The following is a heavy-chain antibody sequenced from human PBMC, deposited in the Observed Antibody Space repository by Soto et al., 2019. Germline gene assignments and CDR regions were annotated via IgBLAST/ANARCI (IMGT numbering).Heavy chain of an antibody. V-gene: IGHV3-30*18. CDR2: VSHDGRNT. CDR3: AKGGRQWLVTSDFNY. CDR1: GFTFSDYA. J-gene: IGHJ4*02. D-gene: IGHD6-19*01. Sequence: VQLVESGGGVVQPGRSLRLSCAASGFTFSDYAMHWVRQAPGKGLEWVAVVSHDGRNTHYADSVKGRFTISRDSCKNKVSLEMTSLRAEDTAVYYCAKGGRQWLVTSDFNYWGQGALVTVSS.